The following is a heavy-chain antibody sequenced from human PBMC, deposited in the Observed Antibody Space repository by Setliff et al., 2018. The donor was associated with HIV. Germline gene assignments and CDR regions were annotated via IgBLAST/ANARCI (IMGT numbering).Heavy chain of an antibody. D-gene: IGHD3-22*01. CDR1: GFTFTGLTFTDYN. CDR2: ISSSGNTI. CDR3: ARKYYYDRSGYYY. J-gene: IGHJ4*02. Sequence: LRLSCLASGFTFTGLTFTDYNMNWVRQAPGKGPEWVSYISSSGNTIYYADSVKGRFTISRDNAKNSLYLQMNSLRAEDTAVYYCARKYYYDRSGYYYWGQGTLVTVSS. V-gene: IGHV3-48*03.